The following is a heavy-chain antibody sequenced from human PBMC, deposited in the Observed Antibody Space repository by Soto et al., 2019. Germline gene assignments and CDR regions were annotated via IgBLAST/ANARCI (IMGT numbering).Heavy chain of an antibody. J-gene: IGHJ4*02. CDR3: AKDYRGPSISQGDDEYFDY. Sequence: PGGSLRLSCAASGLTFASYAMSWVRQAPGKGLEWVSAISGSGDTTYHADSVKGRFTITRDNSKNTLYLQMNSLRVEDTAVYYCAKDYRGPSISQGDDEYFDYWGQGALVTVSS. CDR1: GLTFASYA. V-gene: IGHV3-23*01. D-gene: IGHD1-26*01. CDR2: ISGSGDTT.